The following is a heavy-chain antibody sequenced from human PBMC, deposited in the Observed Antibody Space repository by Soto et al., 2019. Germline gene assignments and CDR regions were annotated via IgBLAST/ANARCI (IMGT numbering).Heavy chain of an antibody. CDR2: ISSSSSTI. CDR1: GFTFSTYG. J-gene: IGHJ4*02. Sequence: EVQLVESGGGLVQPGGSLRLSCAASGFTFSTYGMNWVRQAPGKGLEWVSYISSSSSTIYYADSVKGRFTISRDNAKNSLYLQMNSLRDEDTAVYYCAREPGDRGGVYFDYWGQGTLVTVSS. CDR3: AREPGDRGGVYFDY. D-gene: IGHD2-8*02. V-gene: IGHV3-48*02.